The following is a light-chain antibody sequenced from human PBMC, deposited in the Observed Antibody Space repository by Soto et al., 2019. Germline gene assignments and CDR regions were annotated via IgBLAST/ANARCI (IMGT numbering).Light chain of an antibody. J-gene: IGKJ5*01. CDR3: QQRSNWPPSIT. CDR1: QSVSSY. Sequence: EIVLTQSPATLSLSPGERATLSFTASQSVSSYLAWYQQKPGQAPRLLIYDASNRATGIPARFSGSGSGTDVTLTISSLEPEDFAVYYCQQRSNWPPSITFGQGTRVESK. V-gene: IGKV3-11*01. CDR2: DAS.